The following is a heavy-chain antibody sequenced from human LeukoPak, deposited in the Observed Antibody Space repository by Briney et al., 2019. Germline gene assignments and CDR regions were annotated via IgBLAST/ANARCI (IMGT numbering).Heavy chain of an antibody. CDR1: GFTFNTYG. V-gene: IGHV3-33*06. J-gene: IGHJ4*02. CDR2: VWSDGSNR. Sequence: GGSLRLSCAASGFTFNTYGMHWVRQAPGKGLEWIAVVWSDGSNRFYADSVEGRFTISRDNSKNTLYLQMNSLRAEDTAVYYCAKSNTESQTTVGNWGQGTLVSVSS. CDR3: AKSNTESQTTVGN. D-gene: IGHD1-14*01.